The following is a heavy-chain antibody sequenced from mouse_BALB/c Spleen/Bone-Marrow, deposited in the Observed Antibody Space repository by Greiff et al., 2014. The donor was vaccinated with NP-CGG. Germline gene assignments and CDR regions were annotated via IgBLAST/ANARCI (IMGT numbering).Heavy chain of an antibody. CDR1: GYSFTGYY. Sequence: LVKTGASVKISCKASGYSFTGYYMHWVKQSHGKSLEWIGYISCYNGATSYNQKFKGKATFTVDTSSSTAYMQXXXXXXXXXXXXXXARSCGAYGYDGGYYFDYWGQGTTLTVSS. CDR2: ISCYNGAT. CDR3: ARSCGAYGYDGGYYFDY. V-gene: IGHV1S34*01. J-gene: IGHJ2*01. D-gene: IGHD2-2*01.